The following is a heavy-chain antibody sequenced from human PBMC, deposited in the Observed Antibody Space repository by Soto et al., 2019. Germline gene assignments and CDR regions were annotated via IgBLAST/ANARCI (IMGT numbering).Heavy chain of an antibody. V-gene: IGHV3-23*01. CDR2: ISGSGGST. D-gene: IGHD6-13*01. Sequence: PGGSLRLSCAASGFTFSTYWMHWVRQAPGKGLEWVSAISGSGGSTYYADSVKGRFTISRDNSKNTLYLQMNSLRAEDTAVYYCAKGIMGSSWYRFYYFDYWGQGTLVTVSS. CDR1: GFTFSTYW. J-gene: IGHJ4*02. CDR3: AKGIMGSSWYRFYYFDY.